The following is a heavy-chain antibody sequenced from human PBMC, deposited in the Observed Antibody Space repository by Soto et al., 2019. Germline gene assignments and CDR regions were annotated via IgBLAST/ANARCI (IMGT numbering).Heavy chain of an antibody. D-gene: IGHD2-15*01. J-gene: IGHJ3*02. Sequence: EVQVLESGGGLVQPRGSLRLSCEASGITFSNYMMTWIRQAPGKGLEWVSTITAGGDGTYYADSVKGRFTMSRETSKNTLYLQMNSLRAEDTAVYYCAPHVYCSGGSCQYDAFAIRGQGTMVTVSS. CDR1: GITFSNYM. V-gene: IGHV3-23*01. CDR3: APHVYCSGGSCQYDAFAI. CDR2: ITAGGDGT.